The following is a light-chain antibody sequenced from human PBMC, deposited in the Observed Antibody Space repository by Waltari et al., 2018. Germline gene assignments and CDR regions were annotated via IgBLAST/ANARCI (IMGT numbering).Light chain of an antibody. Sequence: DIQMTQSPSSLSASVGDTVTITPQANHDISDYLNWYQQKPGKAPNLLISDASHLEAGVPSRFSGSGYGTDFTFTISSLQPEDFATYYCQQHDNPPFTFGQGTKLEIK. J-gene: IGKJ2*01. V-gene: IGKV1-33*01. CDR3: QQHDNPPFT. CDR2: DAS. CDR1: HDISDY.